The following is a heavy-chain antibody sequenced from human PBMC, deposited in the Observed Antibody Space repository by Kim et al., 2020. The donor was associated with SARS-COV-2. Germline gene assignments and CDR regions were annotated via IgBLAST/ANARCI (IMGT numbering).Heavy chain of an antibody. J-gene: IGHJ6*02. CDR2: IYYSGST. CDR1: GGSISSVSYY. V-gene: IGHV4-31*03. CDR3: ARAKYCGDDCYNYFQLDV. Sequence: SETLSLTCTVSGGSISSVSYYWSWIRQHPGKGPEWIGYIYYSGSTYYSPSLKSRLIISVDTSKNQFSLRLSAVTAADTAVYYCARAKYCGDDCYNYFQLDVWGQGTTVIVSS. D-gene: IGHD2-21*02.